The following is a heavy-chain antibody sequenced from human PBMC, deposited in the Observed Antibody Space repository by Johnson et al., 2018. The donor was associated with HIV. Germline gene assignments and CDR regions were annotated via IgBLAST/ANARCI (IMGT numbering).Heavy chain of an antibody. CDR3: ARDETQRRYALTAFDI. J-gene: IGHJ3*02. CDR2: IKQDGSEK. CDR1: GFTFSSYG. Sequence: VQLVESGGGVVQPGRSLRLSCAASGFTFSSYGMHWVRQAPGKGLEWVANIKQDGSEKYYVDSVKGRFTISRDNAKKSLYLQMNSLRVEDKAYYYCARDETQRRYALTAFDIWGQGTMVTVSS. V-gene: IGHV3-7*04. D-gene: IGHD3-16*01.